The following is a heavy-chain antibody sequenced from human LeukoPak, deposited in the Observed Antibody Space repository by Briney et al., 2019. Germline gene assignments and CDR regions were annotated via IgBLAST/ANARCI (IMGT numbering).Heavy chain of an antibody. Sequence: GGSLRLSCAASGFTFSTYWMTWVRQAPGKGLEWVANINQDGSEKHYVDSVKGRFTISRDNAKNSLYLQMNTLRAEDTAVYYCARDGYCSSTRCYAFDIWGQGTMVTASS. J-gene: IGHJ3*02. CDR1: GFTFSTYW. D-gene: IGHD2-2*03. V-gene: IGHV3-7*01. CDR3: ARDGYCSSTRCYAFDI. CDR2: INQDGSEK.